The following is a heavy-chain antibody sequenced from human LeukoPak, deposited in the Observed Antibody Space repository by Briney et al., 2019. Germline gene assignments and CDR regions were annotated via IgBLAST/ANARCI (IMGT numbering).Heavy chain of an antibody. CDR1: SGSITSYY. CDR3: ARDSDTWYFDL. Sequence: SETLSLTCSVSSGSITSYYGSWIRQPPGKGLEWIGYIYYSGRTDYNPSLRSRVTISVDTSKNHFFLKVSTVTAADTAVYYCARDSDTWYFDLWGRGTLVTVSS. D-gene: IGHD1-26*01. V-gene: IGHV4-59*01. CDR2: IYYSGRT. J-gene: IGHJ2*01.